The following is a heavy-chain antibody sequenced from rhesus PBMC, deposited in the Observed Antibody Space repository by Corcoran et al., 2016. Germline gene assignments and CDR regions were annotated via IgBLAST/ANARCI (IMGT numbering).Heavy chain of an antibody. Sequence: QVQLQESGPGMVKPSETLSLICAVSGDSISDTYRWSWIRQPPGKGLEWIGYIYGGAATTSYNPSLGSRITISKDSPKNAFFLKMTSVTAADTAMYYCTRDSVEYCTGIGCSRSDVWGPGVLVTVSS. D-gene: IGHD2-21*01. CDR1: GDSISDTYR. V-gene: IGHV4S10*01. CDR2: IYGGAATT. J-gene: IGHJ5-1*01. CDR3: TRDSVEYCTGIGCSRSDV.